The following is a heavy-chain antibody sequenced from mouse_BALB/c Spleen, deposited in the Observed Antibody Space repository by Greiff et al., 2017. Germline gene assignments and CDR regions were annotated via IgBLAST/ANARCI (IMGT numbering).Heavy chain of an antibody. D-gene: IGHD2-14*01. CDR3: ARGGDRYGFDY. CDR2: ISSGGST. J-gene: IGHJ2*01. CDR1: GFTFSSYA. V-gene: IGHV5-6-5*01. Sequence: EVHLVESGGGLVKPGGSLKLSCAASGFTFSSYAMSWVRQTPEKRLEWVASISSGGSTYYPDSVKGRFTISRDNARNILYLQMSSLRSEDTAMYYCARGGDRYGFDYWGQGTTLTVSS.